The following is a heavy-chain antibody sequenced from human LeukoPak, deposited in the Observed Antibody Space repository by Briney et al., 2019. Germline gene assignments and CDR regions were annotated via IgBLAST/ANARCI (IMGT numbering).Heavy chain of an antibody. CDR3: ARGEVVVVPAAIRFDP. J-gene: IGHJ5*02. Sequence: PSETLSLTCAVSGFSISSGYYWGWIRQPPGKGLEWIGSIYHSGSTYYNPSLKRRVTISVDTSKTQFSLKLSSVTAADTAVYYCARGEVVVVPAAIRFDPWGQGTLVTVSS. CDR2: IYHSGST. V-gene: IGHV4-38-2*01. D-gene: IGHD2-2*01. CDR1: GFSISSGYY.